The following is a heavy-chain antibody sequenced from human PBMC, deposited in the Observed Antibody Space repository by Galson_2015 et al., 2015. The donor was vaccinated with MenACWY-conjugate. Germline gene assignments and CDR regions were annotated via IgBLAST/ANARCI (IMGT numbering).Heavy chain of an antibody. Sequence: SVKVSCKASGYTFTSYYMHWVRQAPGQGLEWMGLINPGAATTSYAQKFQGRVTMTRDTSTSTVYMELSSLGSDDTAVYYCTREYQLLFDPWGQGTLVTVSS. J-gene: IGHJ5*02. CDR3: TREYQLLFDP. D-gene: IGHD2-2*01. CDR1: GYTFTSYY. V-gene: IGHV1-46*01. CDR2: INPGAATT.